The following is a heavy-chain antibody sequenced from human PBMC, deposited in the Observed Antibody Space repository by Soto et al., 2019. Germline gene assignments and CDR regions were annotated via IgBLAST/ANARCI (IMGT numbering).Heavy chain of an antibody. CDR1: GGTFSSYA. CDR3: ARGGRVGATKPFDY. Sequence: SVKVSCQASGGTFSSYAISWGRQAPGQGLEWMGGIIPIFGTANYAQKFQGRVTITADKSTSTAYMELSSLRSEDTAVYYCARGGRVGATKPFDYWGQGTLVTVSS. J-gene: IGHJ4*02. D-gene: IGHD1-26*01. V-gene: IGHV1-69*06. CDR2: IIPIFGTA.